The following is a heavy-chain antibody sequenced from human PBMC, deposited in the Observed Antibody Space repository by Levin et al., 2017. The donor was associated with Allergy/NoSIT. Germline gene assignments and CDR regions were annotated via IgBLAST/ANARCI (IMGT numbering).Heavy chain of an antibody. V-gene: IGHV3-23*01. J-gene: IGHJ3*02. CDR2: ISGSAGRI. Sequence: GGSLRLSCAASGFTFRDYAMTWVRQAPGKGLEWVSSISGSAGRIYYADSVKGRFTISRDNSKNTLYLQMNSLRAEDTAVYYCARDPDYYDDSSGYSLRDAFDIWGQGTMVTVSS. D-gene: IGHD3-22*01. CDR1: GFTFRDYA. CDR3: ARDPDYYDDSSGYSLRDAFDI.